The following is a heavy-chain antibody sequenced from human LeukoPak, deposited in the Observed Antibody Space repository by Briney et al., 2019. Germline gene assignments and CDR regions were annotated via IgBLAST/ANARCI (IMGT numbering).Heavy chain of an antibody. CDR3: ASGYLPFDY. Sequence: GGSLRLPCAASGFTVSSKDMSWVRQAPGKGLEWVSVIYSGGSTYYADSVKGRFTISSDNSKTTLYLQMNTLRAEDTAVYYCASGYLPFDYWGQGTLVTVSS. CDR1: GFTVSSKD. CDR2: IYSGGST. J-gene: IGHJ4*02. D-gene: IGHD5-18*01. V-gene: IGHV3-53*01.